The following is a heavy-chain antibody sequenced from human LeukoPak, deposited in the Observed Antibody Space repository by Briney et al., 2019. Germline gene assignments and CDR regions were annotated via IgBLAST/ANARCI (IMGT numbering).Heavy chain of an antibody. D-gene: IGHD6-13*01. CDR2: ISSNGGST. Sequence: PGGSLRLSCAASGFTSSSYAMHWVPQAPGKGLEYVSAISSNGGSTYYANSVKGRFTISRDNSKNTLYLQMGSLRAEDMAVYYCARATGYSRPVDYWGQGTLVTVSS. J-gene: IGHJ4*02. CDR1: GFTSSSYA. V-gene: IGHV3-64*01. CDR3: ARATGYSRPVDY.